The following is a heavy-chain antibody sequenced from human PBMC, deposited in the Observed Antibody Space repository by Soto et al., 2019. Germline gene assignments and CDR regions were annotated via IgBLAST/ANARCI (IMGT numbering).Heavy chain of an antibody. CDR3: ARGVQMGATYYFDY. J-gene: IGHJ4*02. CDR1: GGSISSYY. CDR2: IYTSGST. D-gene: IGHD1-26*01. V-gene: IGHV4-4*07. Sequence: PSETLSLTCTVSGGSISSYYWSWIRQPAGKGLEWIGRIYTSGSTNYNPSLKSRVTMSVDTSKNQFSLKLSSVTAADTAVYYCARGVQMGATYYFDYWGQGTLVTVSS.